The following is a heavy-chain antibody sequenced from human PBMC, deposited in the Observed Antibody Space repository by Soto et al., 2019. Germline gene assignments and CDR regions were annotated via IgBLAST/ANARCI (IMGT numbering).Heavy chain of an antibody. V-gene: IGHV3-33*01. D-gene: IGHD6-13*01. J-gene: IGHJ4*02. CDR1: GFIFSSYG. CDR3: AARIGAATMFDY. Sequence: QMQLVESGGGVVQPGRSLRLSCAASGFIFSSYGMHWVRQAPGKGLEWVAVIWYDGNNKSYADSVKGRFSVSRDNSKNTLFLQMNSLTVDDTAVYYCAARIGAATMFDYLGRGTLVTVSA. CDR2: IWYDGNNK.